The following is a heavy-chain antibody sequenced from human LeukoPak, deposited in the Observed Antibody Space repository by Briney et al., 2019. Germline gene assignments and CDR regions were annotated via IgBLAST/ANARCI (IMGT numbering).Heavy chain of an antibody. CDR1: GFTLSSYA. Sequence: PGGSLRLSCAASGFTLSSYAMSWVRRAPGKGLEWVSAITGSGGSTYYADSVKGRFTISRDNSKNTLYLQMHSLRAEDTALYYCAKDVPRSGWAFDIWGQGTMVTASS. V-gene: IGHV3-23*01. J-gene: IGHJ3*02. CDR2: ITGSGGST. D-gene: IGHD6-19*01. CDR3: AKDVPRSGWAFDI.